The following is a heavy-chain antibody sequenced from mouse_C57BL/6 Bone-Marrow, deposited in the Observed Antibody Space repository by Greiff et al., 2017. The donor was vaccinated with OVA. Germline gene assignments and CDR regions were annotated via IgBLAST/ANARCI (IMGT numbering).Heavy chain of an antibody. V-gene: IGHV2-5*01. D-gene: IGHD1-1*01. J-gene: IGHJ3*01. Sequence: VQLQQSGPGLVQPSQRLSIPCTVSGFSLPSSGVHWVRQSPGKGLEWLGVIWRGGSTDYNAAFMSRMGITKDNSKSQVFFKMNSLQADDTATYYCAKADYGTPFAYWGQGTLVTVSA. CDR1: GFSLPSSG. CDR2: IWRGGST. CDR3: AKADYGTPFAY.